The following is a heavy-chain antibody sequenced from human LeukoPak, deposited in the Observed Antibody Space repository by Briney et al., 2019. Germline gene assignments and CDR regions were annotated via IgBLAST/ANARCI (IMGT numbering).Heavy chain of an antibody. Sequence: GGSLRLSCAASGFTFDDYAMHWVRQAPGKGLERVSGISWNSGSIGYADSVKGRFTISRDNSKNTLYLQMNSLRAEDTAVYYCAKGAPFGIVVVITPHDAFDIWGQGTMVTISS. CDR3: AKGAPFGIVVVITPHDAFDI. CDR2: ISWNSGSI. J-gene: IGHJ3*02. V-gene: IGHV3-9*01. CDR1: GFTFDDYA. D-gene: IGHD3-22*01.